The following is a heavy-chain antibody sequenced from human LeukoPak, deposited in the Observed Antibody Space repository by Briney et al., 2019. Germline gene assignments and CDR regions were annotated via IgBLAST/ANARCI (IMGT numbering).Heavy chain of an antibody. V-gene: IGHV1-2*02. CDR1: GYTFTGYY. Sequence: ASVKVSCKASGYTFTGYYMHWVRQAPGQGLEWMGWINPNSGVTNYAQKFQGRVTVTRDTSISTAYMELSRLRSDDTAVYYCAVIAAAGTQLDYWGQGTLVTVSS. J-gene: IGHJ4*02. CDR2: INPNSGVT. CDR3: AVIAAAGTQLDY. D-gene: IGHD6-13*01.